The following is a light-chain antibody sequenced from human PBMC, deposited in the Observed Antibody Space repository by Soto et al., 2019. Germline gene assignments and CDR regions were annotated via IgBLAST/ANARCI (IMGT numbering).Light chain of an antibody. Sequence: DIRLTQSPSSLPASVGDRVTITCQASQGINIYLNWYQQKPGKAPKLLIYDASNLETGVPSRFSGSGTGTDFTFTISSLQPEDIATYYCQQYENIPLTFGGGTKVDIK. CDR2: DAS. V-gene: IGKV1-33*01. J-gene: IGKJ4*01. CDR3: QQYENIPLT. CDR1: QGINIY.